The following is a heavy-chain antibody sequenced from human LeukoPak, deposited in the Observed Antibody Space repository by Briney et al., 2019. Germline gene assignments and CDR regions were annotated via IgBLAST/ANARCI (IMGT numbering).Heavy chain of an antibody. J-gene: IGHJ3*02. Sequence: SETLSLTCTVSGGSISSYYWSWIRQPPGKGLEWIGYIYYSGSTNYNPSLKSRVTVSLDTSKNQFSLKLSSVTAADTAVYYCARDSMSRAFDIWDQGTMVTVSS. V-gene: IGHV4-59*01. CDR2: IYYSGST. CDR1: GGSISSYY. CDR3: ARDSMSRAFDI.